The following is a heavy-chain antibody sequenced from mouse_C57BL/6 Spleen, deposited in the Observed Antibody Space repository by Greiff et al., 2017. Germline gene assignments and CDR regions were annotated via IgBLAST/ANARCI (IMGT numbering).Heavy chain of an antibody. CDR1: GFTFSSYA. CDR2: ISDGGSYT. V-gene: IGHV5-4*01. CDR3: ARELGREGYVDD. D-gene: IGHD4-1*01. J-gene: IGHJ2*01. Sequence: EVHLVESGGGLVKPGGSLKLSCAASGFTFSSYAMSWVRQTPEKRLEWVATISDGGSYTYYPDNVKGRFTISRDNAKNNLYLQMSHLKSEDTAMYYCARELGREGYVDDWGQGTTLTVSA.